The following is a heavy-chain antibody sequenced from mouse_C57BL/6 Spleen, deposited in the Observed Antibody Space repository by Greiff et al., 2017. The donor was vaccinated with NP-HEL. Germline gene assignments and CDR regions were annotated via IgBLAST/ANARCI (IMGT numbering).Heavy chain of an antibody. V-gene: IGHV5-15*01. Sequence: EVQGVESGGGLVQPGGSLKISCAASGFTFSDYGMAWVRQAPRKGPEWVAFISNLAYSIYYADTVTGRFTLSRENAKNTLYLEMISLRSEDSAMYYCARRGDSPLDYWGQGTSVTVSS. CDR2: ISNLAYSI. D-gene: IGHD3-3*01. CDR1: GFTFSDYG. CDR3: ARRGDSPLDY. J-gene: IGHJ4*01.